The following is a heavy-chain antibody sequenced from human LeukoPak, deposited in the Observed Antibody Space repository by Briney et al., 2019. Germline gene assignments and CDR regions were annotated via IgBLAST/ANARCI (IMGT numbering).Heavy chain of an antibody. D-gene: IGHD7-27*01. CDR3: ARADWGSVDY. Sequence: QAGGSLRLSCAASGFTFSNYWMSWVRQAPGRGLDWVASINQDGSDKYYVDSLKGRFTISRDNAKTSLYLQMNSLRAEDTAVYYCARADWGSVDYWGQGTLVTVSS. CDR1: GFTFSNYW. J-gene: IGHJ4*02. V-gene: IGHV3-7*01. CDR2: INQDGSDK.